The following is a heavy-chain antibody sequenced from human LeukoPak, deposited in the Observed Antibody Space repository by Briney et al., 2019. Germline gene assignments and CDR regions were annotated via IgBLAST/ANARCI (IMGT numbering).Heavy chain of an antibody. Sequence: PGESLKISCKGSGYSFTTYWIGWVRQMPGKGLEWMGIIYPGDSDTTYSPSFQGQVTISADKSISTAYLQWSSLKASDSPMYYCGRIPAAGSLKGSFDIWGQGTMVTVSS. CDR1: GYSFTTYW. V-gene: IGHV5-51*01. J-gene: IGHJ3*02. CDR2: IYPGDSDT. D-gene: IGHD6-13*01. CDR3: GRIPAAGSLKGSFDI.